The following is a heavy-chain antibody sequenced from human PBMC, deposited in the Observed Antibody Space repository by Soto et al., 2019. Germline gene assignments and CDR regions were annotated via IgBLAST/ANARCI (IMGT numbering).Heavy chain of an antibody. CDR2: IYPGDSDT. V-gene: IGHV5-51*01. Sequence: GESLKSSCKGSGYSFTSYWIGWVRQMPVKGLGWMGIIYPGDSDTRYSPSFQGQVTISADKSISTAYLQWSSLKASDTAMYYCASNDDSSGYLTFDYWGQGTLVTVSS. CDR3: ASNDDSSGYLTFDY. D-gene: IGHD3-22*01. J-gene: IGHJ4*02. CDR1: GYSFTSYW.